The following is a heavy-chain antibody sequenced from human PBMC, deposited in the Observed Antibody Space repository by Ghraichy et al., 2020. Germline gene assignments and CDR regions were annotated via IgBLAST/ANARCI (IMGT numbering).Heavy chain of an antibody. CDR1: FFLFPSSF. J-gene: IGHJ5*02. V-gene: IGHV3-7*01. CDR3: ARDSHWFDQ. CDR2: IKQDGGER. Sequence: CGSLLLSFLSSFFLFPSSFLSFFLRAPGKGLEWVANIKQDGGERKFADSVKGRFSISRDNADDSVFLHMNNLRVEDSAIYYCARDSHWFDQWGQGTLVTVSS.